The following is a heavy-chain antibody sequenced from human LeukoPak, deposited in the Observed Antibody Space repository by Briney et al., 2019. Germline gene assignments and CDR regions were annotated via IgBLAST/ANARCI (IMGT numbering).Heavy chain of an antibody. CDR1: GYTFTDYH. J-gene: IGHJ5*02. D-gene: IGHD3-10*01. Sequence: GASVKVSCKASGYTFTDYHIHWVRQARGQGLEWMGWINPNSGATNYAQEFQGWVTMTRDTSISTAYMELTRLTSDDTAMYYCAKYASGLTWGQGTLSPSPQ. V-gene: IGHV1-2*04. CDR3: AKYASGLT. CDR2: INPNSGAT.